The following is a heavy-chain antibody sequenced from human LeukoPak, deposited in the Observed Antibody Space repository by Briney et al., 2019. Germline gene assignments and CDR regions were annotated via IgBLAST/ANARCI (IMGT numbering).Heavy chain of an antibody. D-gene: IGHD1-26*01. CDR2: IVVGSGNT. J-gene: IGHJ4*02. CDR3: AAVVLSVGAPQLDY. CDR1: GFTFTSSA. V-gene: IGHV1-58*02. Sequence: SVKVSCKASGFTFTSSAMQWVRQARGQRLEWIGWIVVGSGNTNYAQKFQERVTITRDMSTSTAYMELSSLRSEDTAVYYCAAVVLSVGAPQLDYWGQGTLVTVFS.